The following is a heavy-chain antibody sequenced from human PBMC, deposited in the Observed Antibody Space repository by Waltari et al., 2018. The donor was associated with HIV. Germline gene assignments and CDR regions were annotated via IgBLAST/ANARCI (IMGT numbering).Heavy chain of an antibody. D-gene: IGHD5-12*01. Sequence: QVQLQESGPGLVKPSQTLSLTCPVSVGSIRSGSYHWRWIRPPAGKGLEWIGRPYTSGSTDYNPSLKSRATISGETSKNQFSLKLSSVTAADTAVYYCARAVVGGYDLGNNWFDPWGQGTLVTVSS. CDR3: ARAVVGGYDLGNNWFDP. CDR1: VGSIRSGSYH. CDR2: PYTSGST. J-gene: IGHJ5*02. V-gene: IGHV4-61*02.